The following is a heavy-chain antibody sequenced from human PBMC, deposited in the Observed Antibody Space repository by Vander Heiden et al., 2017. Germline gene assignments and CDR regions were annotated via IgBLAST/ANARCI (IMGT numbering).Heavy chain of an antibody. J-gene: IGHJ6*02. CDR1: GYTFTSYY. CDR2: INPSGGST. V-gene: IGHV1-46*01. D-gene: IGHD5-18*01. Sequence: QVQPLQSGAVAKKPGTSVKVSCKASGYTFTSYYVHWVRQAPRQGREWMGIINPSGGSTSYEQKFQGRVTMTRDTSTSTVYMKLSSLRSEDTAVYYCARDRRGYSYGSAYYYGMDVWGQGTTVTVSS. CDR3: ARDRRGYSYGSAYYYGMDV.